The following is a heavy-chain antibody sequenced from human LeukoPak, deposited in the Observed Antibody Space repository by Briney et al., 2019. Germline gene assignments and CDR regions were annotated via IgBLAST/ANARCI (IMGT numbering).Heavy chain of an antibody. D-gene: IGHD1-26*01. CDR2: INPSGGST. Sequence: WASVKVPCKASGYTFTSYYMHWVRPAPGQGLEWMGIINPSGGSTSYAQKFQGRVTMTRDTSTSTVYMELSSLRSEDTAVYYCARVQSRVGATGGLYYFDYWGQGTLVTVSS. CDR1: GYTFTSYY. V-gene: IGHV1-46*01. J-gene: IGHJ4*02. CDR3: ARVQSRVGATGGLYYFDY.